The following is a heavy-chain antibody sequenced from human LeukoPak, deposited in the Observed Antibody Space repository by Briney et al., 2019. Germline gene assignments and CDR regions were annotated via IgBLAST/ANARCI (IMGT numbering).Heavy chain of an antibody. D-gene: IGHD3-22*01. Sequence: GGALRLSCAASGFTFTDYYMSWIRQAPGKGLEWVSYIRGTGTNIHYADSVNGRFTISWDNAKNSLYLQMNSLRAEDTAVYFCARARRDTSGYYYDFDYWGQGTMVTVSS. CDR1: GFTFTDYY. CDR3: ARARRDTSGYYYDFDY. J-gene: IGHJ4*02. CDR2: IRGTGTNI. V-gene: IGHV3-11*01.